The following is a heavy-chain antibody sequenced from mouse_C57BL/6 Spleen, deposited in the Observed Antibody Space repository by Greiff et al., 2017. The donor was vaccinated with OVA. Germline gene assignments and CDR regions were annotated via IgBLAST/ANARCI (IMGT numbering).Heavy chain of an antibody. CDR2: IYPGDGDT. CDR1: GYAFSSSW. V-gene: IGHV1-82*01. D-gene: IGHD2-3*01. CDR3: ARGYDGYPDY. J-gene: IGHJ2*01. Sequence: QVQLQQSGPELVKPGASVKLSCKASGYAFSSSWMNWVKQRPGKGLEWIGRIYPGDGDTNYNGKFKGKATLTADKSSSTAYMQLSSLTSEDSAVYFCARGYDGYPDYWGQGTTLTVSS.